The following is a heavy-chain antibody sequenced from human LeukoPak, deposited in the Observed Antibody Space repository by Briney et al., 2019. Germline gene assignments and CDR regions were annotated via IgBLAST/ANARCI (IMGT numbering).Heavy chain of an antibody. J-gene: IGHJ2*01. Sequence: GASVKVSCKASGYTFTGYYMHWVRQAPGQGLEWMGQINPNSGGTNYAQKFQGRVTMTRDTSISTAYMELSRLRSDDTAVYYCARVGEQWLVTRYFDLWGRGTLVTVSS. CDR1: GYTFTGYY. V-gene: IGHV1-2*06. D-gene: IGHD6-19*01. CDR3: ARVGEQWLVTRYFDL. CDR2: INPNSGGT.